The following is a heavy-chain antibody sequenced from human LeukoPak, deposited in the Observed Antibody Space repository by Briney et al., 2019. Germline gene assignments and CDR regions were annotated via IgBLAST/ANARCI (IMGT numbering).Heavy chain of an antibody. CDR2: ISAYNGKT. D-gene: IGHD3-22*01. CDR3: ARDRSYYDSSGYYHPLGYFDY. V-gene: IGHV1-18*01. CDR1: GYTFTSYG. J-gene: IGHJ4*02. Sequence: ASVKVSCKASGYTFTSYGISWVGQAPGQGLEWMGWISAYNGKTNYAQKLQGRVTMTTDTSTSTAYMEMRRLRYDDTAVYYCARDRSYYDSSGYYHPLGYFDYWGQGTLVTVSS.